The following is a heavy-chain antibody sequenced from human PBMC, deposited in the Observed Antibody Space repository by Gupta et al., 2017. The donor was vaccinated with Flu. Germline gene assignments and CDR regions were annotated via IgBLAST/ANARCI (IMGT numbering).Heavy chain of an antibody. J-gene: IGHJ4*02. CDR2: IYHSGST. D-gene: IGHD1-1*01. Sequence: QVQLQQSGPGLVKPSETLSLTCAVSGYSISSGYYWGWIRQPPGKGLEWIGSIYHSGSTYYNPSLKSRVTISVDTSKNQFSMKMSSVTAADTAVYYGARGMEWNSFDYWGQGTLVTVYS. CDR1: GYSISSGYY. V-gene: IGHV4-38-2*01. CDR3: ARGMEWNSFDY.